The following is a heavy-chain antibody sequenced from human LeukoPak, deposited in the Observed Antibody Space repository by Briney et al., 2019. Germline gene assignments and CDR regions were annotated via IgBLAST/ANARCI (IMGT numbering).Heavy chain of an antibody. CDR3: ARGAAWFDP. CDR2: LYYSGST. CDR1: GGSISSYY. J-gene: IGHJ5*02. V-gene: IGHV4-59*01. Sequence: SETLSLTCTVSGGSISSYYWSWIRQPPGKGLEWIGYLYYSGSTNYNPSLKSRVTISVDTSRNQFSLKLSSETAADTAVYYCARGAAWFDPWGQGSLVTVSS.